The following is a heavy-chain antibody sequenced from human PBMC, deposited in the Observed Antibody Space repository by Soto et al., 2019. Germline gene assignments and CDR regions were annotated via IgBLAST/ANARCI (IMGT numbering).Heavy chain of an antibody. CDR2: IIPMFGRP. CDR3: VRGMRDCNTVSCYTPQGSFYYGMDF. D-gene: IGHD2-2*02. CDR1: GVSFSKNS. V-gene: IGHV1-69*01. Sequence: QVQVAQSGAEVKKPGASVKVSCQTSGVSFSKNSISWVRQAPGQGLEWMGGIIPMFGRPNYAQKFRDRVTFYAEVSTVTAYMHLSELSSDETAMTDCVRGMRDCNTVSCYTPQGSFYYGMDFWGQGTTVTVSS. J-gene: IGHJ6*02.